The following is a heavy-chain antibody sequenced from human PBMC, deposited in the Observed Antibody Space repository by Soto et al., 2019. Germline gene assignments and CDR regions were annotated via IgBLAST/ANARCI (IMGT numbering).Heavy chain of an antibody. V-gene: IGHV3-23*01. D-gene: IGHD4-17*01. CDR1: GFIFTTYA. J-gene: IGHJ3*02. Sequence: GGSLRLSCATSGFIFTTYAMNWVRQAPGKGLEWVSAISSSGESTFYAESVRGRFTISRDNSLNTLYLQMRSLRPEDTAVYYCAHPRGYGVFDAVDIWGQGTMVTVSS. CDR2: ISSSGEST. CDR3: AHPRGYGVFDAVDI.